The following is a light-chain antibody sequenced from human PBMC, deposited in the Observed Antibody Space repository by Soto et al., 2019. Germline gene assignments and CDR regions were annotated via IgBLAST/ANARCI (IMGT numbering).Light chain of an antibody. Sequence: VLTQSPSASASLGASVKLTCTLSSGHSSYAIAWHQQQPEKGPRYLMKLNSDGSHSKGDGIPDRFSGSSSGAERYLTISRLPAEDEADYYCQTWGTGPVFGGGTKLTVL. V-gene: IGLV4-69*01. J-gene: IGLJ2*01. CDR1: SGHSSYA. CDR2: LNSDGSH. CDR3: QTWGTGPV.